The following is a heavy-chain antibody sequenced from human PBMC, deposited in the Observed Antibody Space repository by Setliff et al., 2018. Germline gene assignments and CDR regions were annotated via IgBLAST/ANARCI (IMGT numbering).Heavy chain of an antibody. CDR1: GGTFSDYH. J-gene: IGHJ4*02. Sequence: SETLSLTCAAYGGTFSDYHWTWIRQSPEKGLEWIGEINHRGSTNYNPSLKSRVTISIDTSRDQFSLKLIAMIAADTAVYYCARGRNIAARLLDSWGQGTLVTVSS. CDR2: INHRGST. V-gene: IGHV4-34*01. D-gene: IGHD6-6*01. CDR3: ARGRNIAARLLDS.